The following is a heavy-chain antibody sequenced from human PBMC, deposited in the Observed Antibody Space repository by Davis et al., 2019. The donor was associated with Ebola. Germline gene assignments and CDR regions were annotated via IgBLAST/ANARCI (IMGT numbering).Heavy chain of an antibody. V-gene: IGHV1-18*04. CDR3: ARAQFPTTSDH. CDR2: ISAYNGNT. J-gene: IGHJ4*02. D-gene: IGHD1-1*01. CDR1: GYTFTSYG. Sequence: AASVKVSCKASGYTFTSYGISWVRQAPGQGLEWMGWISAYNGNTNYAQKFQGRVTITRDTSASTAYMELSSLRSEDTAVYYCARAQFPTTSDHWGQGTLVTVSS.